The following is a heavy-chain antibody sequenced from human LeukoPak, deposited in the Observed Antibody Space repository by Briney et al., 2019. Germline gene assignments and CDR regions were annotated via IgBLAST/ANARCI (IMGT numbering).Heavy chain of an antibody. D-gene: IGHD6-19*01. J-gene: IGHJ5*02. V-gene: IGHV4-59*01. Sequence: SETLSLTCTVSGGSISSYYWSWIRQPPGKGLEWIGYIYYSGSTNYNPSLKSRVTISVDTSKNQFSLKLSSVTAADTAVYYCARSIAVAGKGSWFDPWGQGTLVTVSS. CDR1: GGSISSYY. CDR2: IYYSGST. CDR3: ARSIAVAGKGSWFDP.